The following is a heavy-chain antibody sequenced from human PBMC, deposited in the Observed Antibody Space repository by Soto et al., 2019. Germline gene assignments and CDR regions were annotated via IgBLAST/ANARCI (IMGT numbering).Heavy chain of an antibody. CDR1: GGSFSGYY. CDR3: ARGRTDSSGYYRRWFDY. CDR2: INHSGST. V-gene: IGHV4-34*01. J-gene: IGHJ4*02. Sequence: SETLSLTCAVYGGSFSGYYWSWIRQPPGKGLEWIGEINHSGSTNYNPSLKSRVTISVDTSKNQFSLKLSSVTAADTAVYYCARGRTDSSGYYRRWFDYWGQGTLVTVSS. D-gene: IGHD3-22*01.